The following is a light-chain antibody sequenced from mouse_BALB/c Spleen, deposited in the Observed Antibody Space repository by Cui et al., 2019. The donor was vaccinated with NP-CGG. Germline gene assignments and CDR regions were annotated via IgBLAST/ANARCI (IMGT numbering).Light chain of an antibody. V-gene: IGLV1*01. Sequence: PFVPQESAPTTSPGETVTLTCRSSTGAVTTSNYANWVQEKPDHLFTGLIGGTNNRAPGVPARFSGSLIGDKAALTITGAQTEDEAIYFCALWYSNHWVFGGGTKLTVL. CDR3: ALWYSNHWV. CDR2: GTN. J-gene: IGLJ1*01. CDR1: TGAVTTSNY.